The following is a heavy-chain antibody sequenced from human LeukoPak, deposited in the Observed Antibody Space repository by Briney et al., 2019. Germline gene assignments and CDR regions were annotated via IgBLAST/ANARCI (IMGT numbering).Heavy chain of an antibody. CDR1: GYNFTIYW. CDR3: ARRGYYGSGSYYTYDY. CDR2: IYPGDSDT. D-gene: IGHD3-10*01. V-gene: IGHV5-51*01. J-gene: IGHJ4*02. Sequence: GASLKISCKGSGYNFTIYWIGWVRQMPGKDLEWMGIIYPGDSDTRYSPSFQGQVTISADKSISTAYLQWSSLTASDTAMYYCARRGYYGSGSYYTYDYWGQGTLVTVSS.